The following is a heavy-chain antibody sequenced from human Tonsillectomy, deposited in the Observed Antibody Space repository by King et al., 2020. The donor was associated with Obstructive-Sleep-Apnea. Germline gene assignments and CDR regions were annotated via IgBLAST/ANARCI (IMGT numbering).Heavy chain of an antibody. J-gene: IGHJ4*02. D-gene: IGHD5-12*01. CDR1: GFTFSSYA. CDR2: ISGSGGST. Sequence: DVQLVESGGGLVQPGWSLRLSCAASGFTFSSYAMSWVRQAPGKGLEWVSVISGSGGSTYYADSVKGRFTISRDNSKNTLYLQMNSLRAEDTAVYYCALRIGGYAGPFDYWGQGTLVTVSS. V-gene: IGHV3-23*04. CDR3: ALRIGGYAGPFDY.